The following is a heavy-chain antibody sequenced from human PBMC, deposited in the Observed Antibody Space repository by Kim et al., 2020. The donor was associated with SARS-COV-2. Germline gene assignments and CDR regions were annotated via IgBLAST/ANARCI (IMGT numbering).Heavy chain of an antibody. J-gene: IGHJ4*02. CDR2: ISYDGSNK. V-gene: IGHV3-30*18. D-gene: IGHD6-19*01. Sequence: GGSLRLSCAASGFTFSSYGMHWVRQAPGKGLEWVAVISYDGSNKYYADSVKGRFTISRDNSKNTLYLQMNSLRAEDTAVYYCAKATRPYSSGWYYFDYWGQGTLVTVSS. CDR3: AKATRPYSSGWYYFDY. CDR1: GFTFSSYG.